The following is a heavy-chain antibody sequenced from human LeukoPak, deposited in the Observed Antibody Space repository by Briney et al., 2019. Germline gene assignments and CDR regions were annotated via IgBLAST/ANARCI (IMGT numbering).Heavy chain of an antibody. CDR2: IHHSGTT. V-gene: IGHV4-61*01. J-gene: IGHJ4*02. D-gene: IGHD1-26*01. CDR1: GGSVSRGSYY. CDR3: ARGRLGATY. Sequence: PSETLSLTCTVSGGSVSRGSYYWSWTRQPPGKGLEWIGYIHHSGTTNYSPPLKSRVTISVDMSKNQFFLNLTSVTAADTAVYYCARGRLGATYWGQGTLVTVSS.